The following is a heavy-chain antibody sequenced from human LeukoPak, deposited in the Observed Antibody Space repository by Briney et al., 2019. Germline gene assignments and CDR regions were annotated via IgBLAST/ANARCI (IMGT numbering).Heavy chain of an antibody. Sequence: GGSLRLSCAASGFSFNDYYMSWIRQAPGKGLEWVSYISSSGDTIYYADAVKGRFTISRDNSNNTLYLQMNSLRAEDTAVYYCAKDFWDIVVVPSAIPDYWGQGTLVTVSS. V-gene: IGHV3-11*01. J-gene: IGHJ4*02. D-gene: IGHD2-2*01. CDR3: AKDFWDIVVVPSAIPDY. CDR1: GFSFNDYY. CDR2: ISSSGDTI.